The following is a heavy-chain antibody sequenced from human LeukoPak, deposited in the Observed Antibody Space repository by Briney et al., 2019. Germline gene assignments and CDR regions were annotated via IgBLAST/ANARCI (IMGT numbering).Heavy chain of an antibody. CDR2: ISAYNGNT. Sequence: GASVKISCKASGYTFTSYGISWVRQAPGQGLEWMGWISAYNGNTNYAQKLQGRVTMTTDTSTSTAYMELRSLRSDDTAVYYCARANGGKGYYYYGMDVWGQGTTVTVSS. CDR3: ARANGGKGYYYYGMDV. V-gene: IGHV1-18*01. CDR1: GYTFTSYG. J-gene: IGHJ6*02. D-gene: IGHD4-23*01.